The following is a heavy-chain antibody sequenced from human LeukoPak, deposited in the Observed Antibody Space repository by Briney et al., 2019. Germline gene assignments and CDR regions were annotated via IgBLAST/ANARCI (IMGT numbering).Heavy chain of an antibody. J-gene: IGHJ4*02. CDR2: IYYSGST. D-gene: IGHD3-16*02. CDR1: GGSISSYY. CDR3: ASWSYDYVWGSYRPPFDY. V-gene: IGHV4-59*12. Sequence: SETLSLTCTVSGGSISSYYWSWIRQPPGKGLEWIGYIYYSGSTNYNPSLKSRVTISVDTSKNQFSLKLSSVTAADTAVYYCASWSYDYVWGSYRPPFDYWGQGTLVTVSS.